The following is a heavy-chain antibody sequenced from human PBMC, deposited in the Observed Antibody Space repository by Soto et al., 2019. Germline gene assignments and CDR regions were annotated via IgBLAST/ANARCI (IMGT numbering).Heavy chain of an antibody. V-gene: IGHV3-33*01. D-gene: IGHD2-2*02. Sequence: PGGSLRLSCAASGFTFSSYGMHWVRQAPGKGLEWVAVIWYDGSNKYYADSVKGRFTISRDNSKNTLYLQMNSLRAEDTAVYYCARDIPAAIVYYGMDVWGQGTTVTVSS. CDR1: GFTFSSYG. CDR3: ARDIPAAIVYYGMDV. J-gene: IGHJ6*02. CDR2: IWYDGSNK.